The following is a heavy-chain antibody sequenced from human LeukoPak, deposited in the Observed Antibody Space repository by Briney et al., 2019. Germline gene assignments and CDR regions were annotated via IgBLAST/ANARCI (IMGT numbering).Heavy chain of an antibody. V-gene: IGHV3-30-3*01. CDR1: GFTFSSYA. CDR2: ISYDGGNK. D-gene: IGHD3-16*01. CDR3: ARGRGTWVYFDY. Sequence: GGSLRLSCAASGFTFSSYAMHWVRQAPDKGLEWVAFISYDGGNKEYSESVKGRFTISRDNSNNALYLQMNSLRAEDTAVYYCARGRGTWVYFDYWGQGTLVTVSS. J-gene: IGHJ4*02.